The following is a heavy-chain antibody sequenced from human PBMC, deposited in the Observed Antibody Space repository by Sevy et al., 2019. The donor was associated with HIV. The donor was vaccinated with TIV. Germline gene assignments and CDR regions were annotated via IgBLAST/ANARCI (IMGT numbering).Heavy chain of an antibody. J-gene: IGHJ4*02. CDR3: GRVRVAAARTGIDY. CDR1: GFTFGSYW. D-gene: IGHD6-13*01. Sequence: GGSLRLSCAASGFTFGSYWMHWVRQAPGKGLVWLSRIYVDGRTASYADSVKGRFAISRDNAKNTLYLQMNSLRDEDTAVYYCGRVRVAAARTGIDYWGQGTLVTVS. CDR2: IYVDGRTA. V-gene: IGHV3-74*01.